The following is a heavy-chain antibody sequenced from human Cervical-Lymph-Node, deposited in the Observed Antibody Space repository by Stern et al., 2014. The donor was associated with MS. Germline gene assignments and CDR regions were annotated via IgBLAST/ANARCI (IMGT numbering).Heavy chain of an antibody. Sequence: EVQLVESGGGLVQPGGSLRLSCDASGFTFSSYWMHWVRQTPGKGLVWVPRISYDGSSTSYADSVKGRFTISRDNAKKTVYLQMNSLRAEDTAVYYCARDRGLPEMPTIRVDGMDVWGQGTTVTVSS. V-gene: IGHV3-74*01. J-gene: IGHJ6*02. CDR1: GFTFSSYW. D-gene: IGHD5-24*01. CDR2: ISYDGSST. CDR3: ARDRGLPEMPTIRVDGMDV.